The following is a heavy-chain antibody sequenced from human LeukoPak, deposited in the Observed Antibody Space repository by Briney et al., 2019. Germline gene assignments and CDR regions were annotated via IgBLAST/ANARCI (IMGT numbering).Heavy chain of an antibody. CDR3: ARVGCCSGGSCGGADY. D-gene: IGHD2-15*01. CDR1: GYTFTGYY. J-gene: IGHJ4*02. CDR2: INPNSGGT. V-gene: IGHV1-2*02. Sequence: GASVKVSCKASGYTFTGYYMHWVRQAPGQGLEWMGWINPNSGGTNYAQKFQGRVTMTRDTSISTAYMELSRLRSDDTAVYYCARVGCCSGGSCGGADYWGQGTLVTVSS.